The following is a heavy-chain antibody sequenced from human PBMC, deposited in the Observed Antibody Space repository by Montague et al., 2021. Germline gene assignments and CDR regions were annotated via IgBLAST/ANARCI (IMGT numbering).Heavy chain of an antibody. Sequence: SETLSLTCSVSGDSISSYEYYWTWTRQPAGRGPEWIGRVYKRGDTNTNPSLRSRLTLSVDTSKNHFSLTLTSVTAADTAVYFCARDSPVVEPWVGEHKGAFDIWGQGTMVTVSS. CDR3: ARDSPVVEPWVGEHKGAFDI. D-gene: IGHD3-10*01. J-gene: IGHJ3*02. CDR2: VYKRGDT. CDR1: GDSISSYEYY. V-gene: IGHV4-4*07.